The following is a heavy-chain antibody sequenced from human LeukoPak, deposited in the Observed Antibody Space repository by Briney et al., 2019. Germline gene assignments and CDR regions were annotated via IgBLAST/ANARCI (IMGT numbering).Heavy chain of an antibody. D-gene: IGHD3-22*01. CDR3: ARSLLLGTSVDY. CDR2: ISGSSSTI. CDR1: GFTFSSFS. J-gene: IGHJ4*02. Sequence: PGGSLRLSCAASGFTFSSFSMNWVRQAPGKGLEWVSYISGSSSTIYYADSVKGRFTISRDNAKNSLYLQMNSLRDEDTAVYYCARSLLLGTSVDYWGQATLVTVSS. V-gene: IGHV3-48*02.